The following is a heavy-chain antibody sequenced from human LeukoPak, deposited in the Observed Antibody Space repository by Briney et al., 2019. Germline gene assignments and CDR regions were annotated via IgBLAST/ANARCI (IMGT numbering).Heavy chain of an antibody. J-gene: IGHJ5*02. CDR3: SRDRLGGLDL. CDR1: GFDFSTYA. CDR2: ISTMSNYI. D-gene: IGHD5-12*01. V-gene: IGHV3-21*06. Sequence: PGGSLRLPCAASGFDFSTYAINWVRQAPGKGLEWVSSISTMSNYIFYGDSVKGRFTISRDNAKNSVYLQMNSLRPDDTAVYYCSRDRLGGLDLWGQGTLVTVSS.